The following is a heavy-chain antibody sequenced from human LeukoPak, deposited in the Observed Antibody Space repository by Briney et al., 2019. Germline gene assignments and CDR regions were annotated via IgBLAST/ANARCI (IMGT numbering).Heavy chain of an antibody. CDR1: GLTLSNYA. J-gene: IGHJ4*02. CDR2: ISYDGTNK. CDR3: AKDMTPLRPSSWYYFDY. V-gene: IGHV3-30*18. Sequence: PGGSLRLSCAVSGLTLSNYAMSWIRQAPGKGLEWVAVISYDGTNKYYADSVRGRFTTSRDNSKDTLFLQMNSLRGEDTAVYYCAKDMTPLRPSSWYYFDYWGQGTLVTVSS. D-gene: IGHD6-13*01.